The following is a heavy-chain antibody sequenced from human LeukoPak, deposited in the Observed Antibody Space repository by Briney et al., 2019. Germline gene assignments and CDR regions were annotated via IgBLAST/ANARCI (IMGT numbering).Heavy chain of an antibody. CDR3: ARYGSGSFTANWFDP. CDR2: IYYSGST. CDR1: GGSISSYY. D-gene: IGHD3-10*01. V-gene: IGHV4-59*01. J-gene: IGHJ5*02. Sequence: SETLSLTCTVSGGSISSYYWSWIRQPPGKGLEWIGYIYYSGSTNYNPSLKSRVTISVDTSKNQFSLKLSSVTAADTAVYYCARYGSGSFTANWFDPWGQGTLVTVSS.